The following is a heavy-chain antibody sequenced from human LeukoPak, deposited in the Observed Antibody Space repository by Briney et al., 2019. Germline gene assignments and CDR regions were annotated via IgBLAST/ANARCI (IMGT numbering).Heavy chain of an antibody. CDR2: IRYDGSNK. CDR3: AKVIRKGPLTTVTAPYFDY. V-gene: IGHV3-30*02. D-gene: IGHD4-17*01. J-gene: IGHJ4*02. Sequence: GGSLRLSCAASGFTFSSYWMSWVRQAPGKGLEWVAFIRYDGSNKYYADSVKGRFTISRDNSKNTLYLQMNSLRAEDTAVYYCAKVIRKGPLTTVTAPYFDYWGQGTLVTVSS. CDR1: GFTFSSYW.